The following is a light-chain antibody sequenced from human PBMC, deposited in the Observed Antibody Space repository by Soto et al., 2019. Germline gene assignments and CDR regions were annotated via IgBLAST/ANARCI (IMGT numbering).Light chain of an antibody. V-gene: IGKV1-39*01. J-gene: IGKJ3*01. CDR1: QSISSY. CDR3: QQSYSTPLL. CDR2: AAS. Sequence: DIQMTQSPSSLSASVGDRVTITCRARQSISSYLNWYQQKPGKAPKLLIYAASSLQSGVPSRFSGSGSGTDFTLTISSLQPEDFATYYCQQSYSTPLLFGPGTKVDIK.